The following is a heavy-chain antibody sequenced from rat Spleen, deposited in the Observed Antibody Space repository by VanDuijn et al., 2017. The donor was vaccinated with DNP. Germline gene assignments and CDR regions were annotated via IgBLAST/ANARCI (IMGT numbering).Heavy chain of an antibody. D-gene: IGHD1-10*01. Sequence: EVQLVESGGGLVQPGNSLKLSCAASGFTFSDYNMAWVRQAPTKGLEWVASISPSGGSTYYRDSVKGRFTISRDNAKSTLYLQMDSLRSEDTATYYCATGPITTFAYWGQGTLVTVSS. J-gene: IGHJ3*01. CDR3: ATGPITTFAY. CDR2: ISPSGGST. CDR1: GFTFSDYN. V-gene: IGHV5S23*01.